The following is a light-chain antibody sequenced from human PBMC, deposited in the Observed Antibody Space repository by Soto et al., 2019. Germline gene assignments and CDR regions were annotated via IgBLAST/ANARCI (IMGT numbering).Light chain of an antibody. CDR2: AAS. J-gene: IGKJ5*01. V-gene: IGKV1-9*01. CDR3: QQINSYPPS. CDR1: QGISSY. Sequence: DIQLTQSPSXLSASVGDRVTITCRASQGISSYLAWYQQKPGKAPKLLIYAASTLHSGVPSRFSGGRSGTEFTLTISSLQPEDFATYYCQQINSYPPSFGQGTRLDIK.